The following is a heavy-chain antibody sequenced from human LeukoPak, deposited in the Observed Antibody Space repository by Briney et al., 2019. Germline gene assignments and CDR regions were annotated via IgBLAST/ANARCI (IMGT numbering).Heavy chain of an antibody. CDR3: ARARGYCSGGSCYSYWFDP. J-gene: IGHJ5*02. Sequence: ASVKVSCKASGYTFTSHYMHWVRQAPGQGLEWMGLINPSGGSTSYAQKFQGRVTMTRDTSTSTVYMELSSLRSEDTAVYYCARARGYCSGGSCYSYWFDPWGQGTLVTVSS. CDR1: GYTFTSHY. D-gene: IGHD2-15*01. V-gene: IGHV1-46*01. CDR2: INPSGGST.